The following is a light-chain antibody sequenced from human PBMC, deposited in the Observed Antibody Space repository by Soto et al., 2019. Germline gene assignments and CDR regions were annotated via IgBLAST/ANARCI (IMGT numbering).Light chain of an antibody. Sequence: QSALTQPASVSGSPGQSITISCIGTNSDIGAYKYVSWYQQHPGTAPKLLIYAVSNRPSGVSDRFFGSKSGNTASLTISGLQTEDEADYYCSSYTSSSTLVFGGGTKLTVL. CDR3: SSYTSSSTLV. CDR2: AVS. J-gene: IGLJ3*02. CDR1: NSDIGAYKY. V-gene: IGLV2-14*03.